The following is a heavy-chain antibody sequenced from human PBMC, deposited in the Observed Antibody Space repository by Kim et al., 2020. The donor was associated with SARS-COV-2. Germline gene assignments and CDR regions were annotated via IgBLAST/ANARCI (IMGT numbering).Heavy chain of an antibody. Sequence: GGSLRLSCAASGFTFSSYAMSWVRQAPGKGLEWVSAISGSGGSTYYADSVKGRFTISRDNSKNTLYLQMNSLRAEDTAVYYCAKVSGWYYGSGSYSHFDYWGQGTLVTVSS. CDR2: ISGSGGST. CDR3: AKVSGWYYGSGSYSHFDY. V-gene: IGHV3-23*01. CDR1: GFTFSSYA. D-gene: IGHD3-10*01. J-gene: IGHJ4*02.